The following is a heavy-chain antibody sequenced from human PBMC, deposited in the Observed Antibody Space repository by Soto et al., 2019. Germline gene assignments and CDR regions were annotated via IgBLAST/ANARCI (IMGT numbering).Heavy chain of an antibody. CDR3: AKMPYYYDSNGYSSSRFDP. V-gene: IGHV3-23*01. CDR1: GFTFSSYA. CDR2: ISGSGGST. Sequence: GGSLRLSCAASGFTFSSYAMSWVRQAPGKGLEWVSAISGSGGSTYYADSVKGRFTISRDNSKNTLYLQMNSLRAEDTAVYYCAKMPYYYDSNGYSSSRFDPWGQGTLVTVSS. J-gene: IGHJ5*02. D-gene: IGHD3-22*01.